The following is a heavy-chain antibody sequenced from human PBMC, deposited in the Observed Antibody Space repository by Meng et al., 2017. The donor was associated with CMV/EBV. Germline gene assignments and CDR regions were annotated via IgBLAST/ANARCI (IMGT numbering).Heavy chain of an antibody. CDR2: IYGGLSTT. D-gene: IGHD3-3*01. CDR3: AKVIRFLEWLFYYGMDV. Sequence: GESLKISCAASGFTLSSYAMSWVSRSPGKGLEWVSVIYGGLSTTYYADSVKGRFTISRDDSKNTLYLQMNSLRAEDTAVYYCAKVIRFLEWLFYYGMDVWGQGTTVTVSS. CDR1: GFTLSSYA. J-gene: IGHJ6*02. V-gene: IGHV3-23*03.